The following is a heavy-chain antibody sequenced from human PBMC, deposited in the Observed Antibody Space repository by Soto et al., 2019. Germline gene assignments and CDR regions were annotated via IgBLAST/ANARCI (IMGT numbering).Heavy chain of an antibody. CDR3: ARVTGGYSYGFYFDY. D-gene: IGHD5-18*01. V-gene: IGHV1-18*01. CDR2: ISAYNGNT. J-gene: IGHJ4*02. Sequence: GASVKVSCKASGYTFTSYGISWVRQAPGQGLEWMGWISAYNGNTNYAQKLQGRVTMTTDTSTSTAYMELRSLRSDDTAVYYCARVTGGYSYGFYFDYWGQGTLVTVSS. CDR1: GYTFTSYG.